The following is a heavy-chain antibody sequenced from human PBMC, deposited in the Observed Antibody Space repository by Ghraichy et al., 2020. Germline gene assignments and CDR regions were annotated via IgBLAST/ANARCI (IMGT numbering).Heavy chain of an antibody. CDR2: IFRSGAT. J-gene: IGHJ4*02. D-gene: IGHD4-17*01. CDR1: GYSISRGYY. CDR3: AGEPDPHDRNYGGMRY. V-gene: IGHV4-38-2*02. Sequence: SETLSLTCDVSGYSISRGYYWGWIRQPPGKGLEWIGSIFRSGATYYNPSLKSRVTISLDTSKNQFSLKLTSVTAADTAMYYCAGEPDPHDRNYGGMRYWGQGTLVTVSS.